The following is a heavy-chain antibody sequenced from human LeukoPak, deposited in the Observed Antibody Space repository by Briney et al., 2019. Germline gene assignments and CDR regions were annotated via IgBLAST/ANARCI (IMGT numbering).Heavy chain of an antibody. J-gene: IGHJ4*02. Sequence: SETLSLTCTVSGGSISSYYWSWIRQPPGKGLEWIGYIYYSGSTNYNPSLKSRVTISVDTSKNQFSLKLSSVTAADTAVYYCASFIYRGPVDYWGQGTLVTVSS. CDR1: GGSISSYY. D-gene: IGHD3-10*01. V-gene: IGHV4-59*08. CDR3: ASFIYRGPVDY. CDR2: IYYSGST.